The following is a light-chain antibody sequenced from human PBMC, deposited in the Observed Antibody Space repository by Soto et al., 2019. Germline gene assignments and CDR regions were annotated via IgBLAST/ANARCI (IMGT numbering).Light chain of an antibody. CDR1: SSNIGAGYD. Sequence: QSVLTQPPSVSGAPGQRVTISCTGSSSNIGAGYDVHWYQQLPGTAPKLLIYGNSKRPSGVPDRFSGSKSGTSASLAITGVQAEDEADYYCQSYDSSLSGSYVFGTGTKLTVL. V-gene: IGLV1-40*01. J-gene: IGLJ1*01. CDR3: QSYDSSLSGSYV. CDR2: GNS.